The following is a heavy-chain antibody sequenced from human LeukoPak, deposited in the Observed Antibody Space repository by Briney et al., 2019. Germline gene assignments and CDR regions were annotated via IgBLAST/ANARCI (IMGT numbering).Heavy chain of an antibody. CDR1: GFIFSTYG. Sequence: GGSLRLSCAASGFIFSTYGMNWVRQAPGKGLEWVSGISPSGDITYYADSVMGRFSISRDNPKSTVSLQMSSLRAEDTALYHCVRDLHWGGFDVWGQGTMVTVSS. D-gene: IGHD7-27*01. J-gene: IGHJ3*01. CDR2: ISPSGDIT. CDR3: VRDLHWGGFDV. V-gene: IGHV3-23*01.